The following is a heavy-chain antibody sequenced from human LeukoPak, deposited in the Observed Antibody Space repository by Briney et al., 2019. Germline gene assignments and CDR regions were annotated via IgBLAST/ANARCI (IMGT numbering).Heavy chain of an antibody. Sequence: PGGSLRLSCSASGLTFPSYALHWVRPAPGKGLEYVSAISTTGSRTYYADSVKGRFTISRDNSKSTMYLQMISLRPEDTAVYYCVTAYCSSTNCCGPEYWGRGTLVTVSS. CDR3: VTAYCSSTNCCGPEY. CDR2: ISTTGSRT. CDR1: GLTFPSYA. V-gene: IGHV3-64D*06. D-gene: IGHD2-2*01. J-gene: IGHJ4*02.